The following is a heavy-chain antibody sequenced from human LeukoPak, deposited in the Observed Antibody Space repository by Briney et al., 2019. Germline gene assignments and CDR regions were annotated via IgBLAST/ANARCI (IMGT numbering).Heavy chain of an antibody. J-gene: IGHJ4*02. CDR1: GFNFRAYW. D-gene: IGHD6-19*01. Sequence: PGGSLRLSCTTSGFNFRAYWMGWVRQAPGKGLEWVANIHQHGSKENYLDSVKGRFTISRDNAKSSIYLQMNSLRAEDTAVYYCAKVFYSSGWGPSEDYWGQGTLVTVSS. CDR3: AKVFYSSGWGPSEDY. V-gene: IGHV3-7*03. CDR2: IHQHGSKE.